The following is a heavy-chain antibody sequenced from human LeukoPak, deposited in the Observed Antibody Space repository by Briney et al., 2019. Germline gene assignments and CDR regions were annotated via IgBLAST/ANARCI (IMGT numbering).Heavy chain of an antibody. CDR2: MSPDGNKK. Sequence: GGSLRLSCAASGFTFSDYNMHWVRQAPGTGLDWVALMSPDGNKKYYADSVKGRFTISRDNSKNTVDLQLNSLRAEDTAVYYCARDLIGRYTLDYCGQGTLVTVSS. J-gene: IGHJ4*02. D-gene: IGHD3-10*01. V-gene: IGHV3-30-3*01. CDR1: GFTFSDYN. CDR3: ARDLIGRYTLDY.